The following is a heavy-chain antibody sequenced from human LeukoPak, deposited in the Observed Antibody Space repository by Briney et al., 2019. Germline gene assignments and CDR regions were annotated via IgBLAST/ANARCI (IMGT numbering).Heavy chain of an antibody. D-gene: IGHD3-10*01. Sequence: ASVKVSCKASGYTFTSYGISWVRQAPGEGLEWMGWISAYNGNTNYAQKLQGRVTMTTDTSTSTAYMELRGLRSDDTAVYYCARDVHYYGSTDYWGQGTLVTVSS. V-gene: IGHV1-18*01. CDR1: GYTFTSYG. CDR3: ARDVHYYGSTDY. J-gene: IGHJ4*02. CDR2: ISAYNGNT.